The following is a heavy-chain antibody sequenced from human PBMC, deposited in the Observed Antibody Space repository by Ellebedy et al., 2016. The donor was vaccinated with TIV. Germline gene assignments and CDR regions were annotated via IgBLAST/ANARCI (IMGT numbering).Heavy chain of an antibody. V-gene: IGHV3-30*03. CDR1: GFTFSSYS. CDR3: ARDRYYDILTGYYDAFDI. D-gene: IGHD3-9*01. Sequence: GESLKISCAASGFTFSSYSMHWVRQAPGKGLEWVAVISYDGSNKYYADSVKGRFTISRDNSKNTLYLQMNSLRAEDTAVYYCARDRYYDILTGYYDAFDIWGQGTMVTVSS. J-gene: IGHJ3*02. CDR2: ISYDGSNK.